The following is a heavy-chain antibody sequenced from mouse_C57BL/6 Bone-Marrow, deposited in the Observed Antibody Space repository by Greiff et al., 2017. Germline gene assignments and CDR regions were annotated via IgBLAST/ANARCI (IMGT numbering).Heavy chain of an antibody. D-gene: IGHD1-1*01. CDR3: ARKIYYGNAMDY. CDR1: GYTFTSYV. CDR2: IYPYNDGT. J-gene: IGHJ4*01. V-gene: IGHV1-14*01. Sequence: EVQVVESGPELVKPGASVKMSCKASGYTFTSYVMHWVKQKPGQGLEWIGYIYPYNDGTKYNEKFKGKATLTSDKSSSTAYMELSSLTSEDSAVYYCARKIYYGNAMDYWGQGTSVTVSS.